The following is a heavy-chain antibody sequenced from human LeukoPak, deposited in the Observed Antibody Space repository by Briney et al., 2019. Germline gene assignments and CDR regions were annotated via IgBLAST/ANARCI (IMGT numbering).Heavy chain of an antibody. V-gene: IGHV3-23*01. D-gene: IGHD6-19*01. CDR3: AREMYAGWYFAFDI. J-gene: IGHJ3*02. CDR2: ITVSGGNT. Sequence: GGSLRLSCAVSGFTFSSHAMSWVRQAPGKGLEWVSIITVSGGNTYYADSVKGRFTFSRDNSKNTLFLQMNSLRAEDTAVYYCAREMYAGWYFAFDIWGQGTMVTVSS. CDR1: GFTFSSHA.